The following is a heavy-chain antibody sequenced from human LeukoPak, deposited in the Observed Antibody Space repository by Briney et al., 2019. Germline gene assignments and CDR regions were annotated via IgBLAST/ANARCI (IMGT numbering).Heavy chain of an antibody. CDR3: ARDPDSSSGMDV. CDR1: GFTVSSNY. V-gene: IGHV3-66*02. Sequence: GGYLRLSCAASGFTVSSNYMSWVRQAPGKGLEWGSVIYSGGSTYYADSVKGRFTISRGTSKNTLYLQMNSLRAEDTAVYYCARDPDSSSGMDVWGQGTTVTVPS. CDR2: IYSGGST. D-gene: IGHD1-14*01. J-gene: IGHJ6*02.